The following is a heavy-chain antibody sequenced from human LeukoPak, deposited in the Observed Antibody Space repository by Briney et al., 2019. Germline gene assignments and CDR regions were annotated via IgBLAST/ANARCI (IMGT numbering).Heavy chain of an antibody. V-gene: IGHV4-30-2*01. CDR2: IYHSGST. D-gene: IGHD3-3*01. J-gene: IGHJ3*02. CDR1: GGSISSGGYS. Sequence: PSETLSLTCAVSGGSISSGGYSWSWIRQPPGKGLEWIGYIYHSGSTYYNPSLRSRVTISVDRSKNQFSLKLSSVTAADTAVYYCARGGTYYDFWSGPPRDAFDIWGQGTMVTVSS. CDR3: ARGGTYYDFWSGPPRDAFDI.